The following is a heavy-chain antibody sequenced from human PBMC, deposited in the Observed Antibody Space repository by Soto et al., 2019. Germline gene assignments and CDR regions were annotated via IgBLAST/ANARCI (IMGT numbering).Heavy chain of an antibody. Sequence: GRSLRLSCAAYRFNFSDYYMSWSLQAPGKGLECVSSIRSRCSTIYYADSVKARFTIHTHNAKNSLCLQMNSLRGEDTAVYYCAIYAAFDIWGQGTMVTVSS. CDR2: IRSRCSTI. CDR1: RFNFSDYY. V-gene: IGHV3-11*01. D-gene: IGHD2-2*01. J-gene: IGHJ3*02. CDR3: AIYAAFDI.